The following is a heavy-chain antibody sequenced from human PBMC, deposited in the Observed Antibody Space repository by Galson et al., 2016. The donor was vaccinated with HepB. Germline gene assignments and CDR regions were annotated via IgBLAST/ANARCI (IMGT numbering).Heavy chain of an antibody. CDR1: GGSISSGGYY. D-gene: IGHD3-10*01. J-gene: IGHJ5*02. V-gene: IGHV4-31*03. CDR3: ARVAPVRVVGPLWFGESPGRYSFDP. CDR2: IYYGGNT. Sequence: TLFLTCTVSGGSISSGGYYWSWIRQHPGKGLEWIGYIYYGGNTYYNPSLKSRVTISVGTFDNQFYLKLSPVTAADTATYYCARVAPVRVVGPLWFGESPGRYSFDPWGQGTLVTVPS.